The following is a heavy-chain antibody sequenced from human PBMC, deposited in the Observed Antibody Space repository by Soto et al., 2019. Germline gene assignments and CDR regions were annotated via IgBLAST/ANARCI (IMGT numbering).Heavy chain of an antibody. V-gene: IGHV1-69*02. CDR1: GGTFRSYT. Sequence: QVQLVQSGAEVKKPGSSVKVSCKASGGTFRSYTISWVRQAPGQGLEWMGRIIPILGIANYAQKFQGRVTITADKSTSTAYMELSSLRSEDTAVYYCATSPPRYCSSTSCYPTDYWGQGTLVTVSS. CDR2: IIPILGIA. D-gene: IGHD2-2*01. J-gene: IGHJ4*02. CDR3: ATSPPRYCSSTSCYPTDY.